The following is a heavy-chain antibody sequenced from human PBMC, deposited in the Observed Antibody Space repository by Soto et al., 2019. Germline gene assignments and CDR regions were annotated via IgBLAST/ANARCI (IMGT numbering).Heavy chain of an antibody. J-gene: IGHJ3*02. Sequence: GGSLRLSCAASGFTFSSYAMSWVRQAPGKGLEWVSAISGSGGSTYYADSVKGRFTISRDNSKNTLYLQMNSLRAEDTAVYYCAKVRTMPRYCSSTSCYSHHAFDIWGQGTMVTVSS. CDR2: ISGSGGST. CDR3: AKVRTMPRYCSSTSCYSHHAFDI. V-gene: IGHV3-23*01. D-gene: IGHD2-2*01. CDR1: GFTFSSYA.